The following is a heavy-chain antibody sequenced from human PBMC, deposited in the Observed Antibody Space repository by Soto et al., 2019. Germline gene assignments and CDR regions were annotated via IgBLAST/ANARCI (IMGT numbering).Heavy chain of an antibody. D-gene: IGHD5-12*01. Sequence: EVLLGESGGHLVQPGKSMRLSCAASGFIFDEYAMHWVRQAPGKGLDWVSGITWYGETICYAVTVKRRFTISRDNAKHFVYMQMNRLRAEDTALYYCARAKGGGQSPDAEMVAKNDAFDMWGQGTRVTVYS. CDR3: ARAKGGGQSPDAEMVAKNDAFDM. CDR1: GFIFDEYA. V-gene: IGHV3-9*01. CDR2: ITWYGETI. J-gene: IGHJ3*02.